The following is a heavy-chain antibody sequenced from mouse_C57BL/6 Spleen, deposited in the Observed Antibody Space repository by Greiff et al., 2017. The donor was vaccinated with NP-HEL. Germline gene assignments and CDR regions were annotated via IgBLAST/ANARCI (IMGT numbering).Heavy chain of an antibody. CDR3: ARLDQRYAMDY. V-gene: IGHV1-59*01. Sequence: QVQLQQPGAELVRPGTSVKLSCKASGYTFTSSWMHWVKQRPGQGLEWIGVIDPSDSYTNYNQKFKGKATLTVDTSSSTAYMQLSSLTSEDSAVYYCARLDQRYAMDYWGQGTSVTVSS. CDR1: GYTFTSSW. CDR2: IDPSDSYT. J-gene: IGHJ4*01.